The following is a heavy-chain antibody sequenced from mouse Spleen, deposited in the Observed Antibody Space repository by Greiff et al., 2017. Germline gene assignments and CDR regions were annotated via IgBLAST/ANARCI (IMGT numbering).Heavy chain of an antibody. CDR2: ISSGSSTI. V-gene: IGHV5-17*02. J-gene: IGHJ3*01. CDR1: GFTFSSFG. Sequence: EVKLVESGGGLVQPGGSRKLSCAASGFTFSSFGMHWVRQAPEKGLEWVAYISSGSSTIYYADTVKGRFTISRDNPKNTLFLQMTSLRSEDTAMYYCARWGNYGFAYWGQGTLVTVSA. CDR3: ARWGNYGFAY. D-gene: IGHD2-1*01.